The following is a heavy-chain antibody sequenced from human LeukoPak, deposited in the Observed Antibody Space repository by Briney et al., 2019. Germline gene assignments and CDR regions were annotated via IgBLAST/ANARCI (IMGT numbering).Heavy chain of an antibody. CDR3: ARVRRITMIVVVIRSPDAFDI. Sequence: GGSLRLSCAASGFTFSSYWMSWVRQAPGKGLEWVANIKQDGSEKYYVDSVKGRFTISRDNAKNSLYLQMNSLRAEDTAVYYCARVRRITMIVVVIRSPDAFDIWGQGTMVTVSS. CDR2: IKQDGSEK. J-gene: IGHJ3*02. V-gene: IGHV3-7*03. CDR1: GFTFSSYW. D-gene: IGHD3-22*01.